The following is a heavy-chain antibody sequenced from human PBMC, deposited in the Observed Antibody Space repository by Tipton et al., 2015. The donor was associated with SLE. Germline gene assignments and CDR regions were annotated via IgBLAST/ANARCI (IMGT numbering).Heavy chain of an antibody. CDR3: ASEIVVTRDDAFDI. V-gene: IGHV3-20*04. J-gene: IGHJ3*02. CDR1: GGSFSGYY. Sequence: SLRLSCAVYGGSFSGYYWSWIRQPPGKGLEWVSGINWNGGITSYADSVKGRFTISRDNAKNSLFLQMNSLRAEDTALYYCASEIVVTRDDAFDIWGQGTMVTVSS. D-gene: IGHD3-22*01. CDR2: INWNGGIT.